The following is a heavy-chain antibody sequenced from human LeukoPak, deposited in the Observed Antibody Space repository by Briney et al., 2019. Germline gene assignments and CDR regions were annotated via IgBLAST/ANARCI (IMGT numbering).Heavy chain of an antibody. Sequence: SETLSLTCTVSGGSISSYYWNWIRQPPGKGLEWIGYIYYSGNTNYNPSLKSRVTISVDTSKNQFSLKLNSVTAADTAVYYCASGYPYAPFDYWGQGTLDTVSS. CDR1: GGSISSYY. CDR2: IYYSGNT. CDR3: ASGYPYAPFDY. V-gene: IGHV4-59*01. J-gene: IGHJ4*02. D-gene: IGHD3-22*01.